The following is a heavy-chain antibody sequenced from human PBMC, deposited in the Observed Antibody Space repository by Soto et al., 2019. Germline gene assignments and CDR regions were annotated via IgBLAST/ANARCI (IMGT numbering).Heavy chain of an antibody. V-gene: IGHV3-33*01. CDR3: ARDGGCRDGYTVGCNWFDP. CDR1: GFTFSSYG. J-gene: IGHJ5*02. D-gene: IGHD5-12*01. CDR2: ICYDGSNK. Sequence: QVQLVESGGGVVQPGRSLRLSCAASGFTFSSYGMHWVRQAPGKGLEWVAVICYDGSNKYYANSVKGRFTISRDNSKNTLYLQMSSLRAEDTAVYYCARDGGCRDGYTVGCNWFDPWGQGTLVTVSS.